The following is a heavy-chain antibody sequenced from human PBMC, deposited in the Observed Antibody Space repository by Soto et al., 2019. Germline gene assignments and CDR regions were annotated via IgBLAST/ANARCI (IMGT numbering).Heavy chain of an antibody. CDR1: GFTFSSYE. Sequence: GSLRLSCAASGFTFSSYEVNWVRQAPGKGLEWVSYISSSGSTIYYADSVKGRFTISRDNAKNSLYLQMNSLRAEDTAVYYCARRYGDYDAFDIWGQGTMVTVSS. V-gene: IGHV3-48*03. CDR2: ISSSGSTI. J-gene: IGHJ3*02. D-gene: IGHD4-17*01. CDR3: ARRYGDYDAFDI.